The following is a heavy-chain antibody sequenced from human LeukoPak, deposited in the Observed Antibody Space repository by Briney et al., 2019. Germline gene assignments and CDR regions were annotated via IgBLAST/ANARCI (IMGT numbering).Heavy chain of an antibody. CDR2: IYSGGST. D-gene: IGHD2-15*01. J-gene: IGHJ4*02. Sequence: GGSLRLSCAASGFTVSSNYTSWVRQAPGKGLEWVSVIYSGGSTYYADSVKGRFTISRDNSKNTLYLQMNSLRAEDTAVYYCARVSRHTLDYWGQGTLVTVSS. CDR3: ARVSRHTLDY. V-gene: IGHV3-53*01. CDR1: GFTVSSNY.